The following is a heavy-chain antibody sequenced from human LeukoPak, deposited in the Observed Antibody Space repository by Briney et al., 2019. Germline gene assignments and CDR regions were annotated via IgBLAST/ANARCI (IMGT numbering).Heavy chain of an antibody. CDR3: ARDYSSSWSDY. V-gene: IGHV3-66*01. Sequence: GGSLRLSCAASGFTVSSDYMSWVRQAPGKGLEWVSVIYSGGSTYYADSVKGRFTISRDNSKNTLYLQMNSLRAEDTAVYYCARDYSSSWSDYWGQGTLVTVSS. CDR2: IYSGGST. D-gene: IGHD6-13*01. CDR1: GFTVSSDY. J-gene: IGHJ4*02.